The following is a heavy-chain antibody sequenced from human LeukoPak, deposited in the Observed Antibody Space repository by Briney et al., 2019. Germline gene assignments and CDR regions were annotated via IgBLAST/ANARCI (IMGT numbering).Heavy chain of an antibody. D-gene: IGHD3/OR15-3a*01. CDR1: GFIFSSYS. J-gene: IGHJ4*02. V-gene: IGHV3-21*01. Sequence: GGSLRLSCAASGFIFSSYSTNWVRQAPGGGLEWVSSISRDSRYIFYADSVRGRFTISRDGAKSSLFLQMNNLRAEDTAVYYCARFETRGTGDFDNWGQGTLVTVSS. CDR2: ISRDSRYI. CDR3: ARFETRGTGDFDN.